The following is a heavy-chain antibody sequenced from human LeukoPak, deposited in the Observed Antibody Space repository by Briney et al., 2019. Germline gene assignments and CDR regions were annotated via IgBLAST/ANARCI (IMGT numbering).Heavy chain of an antibody. CDR3: ARVPGVYYDRLTGYGSGWFDP. Sequence: PSETLSLICTVSAYSISSGYYWGWVRQPPGKGLEWIGTLYHSGSTYYNPSLRSRVTISVETSKNQFSLKVRSMTAADTAVYYCARVPGVYYDRLTGYGSGWFDPWGQGTLVTVSS. CDR2: LYHSGST. J-gene: IGHJ5*02. D-gene: IGHD3-9*01. CDR1: AYSISSGYY. V-gene: IGHV4-38-2*02.